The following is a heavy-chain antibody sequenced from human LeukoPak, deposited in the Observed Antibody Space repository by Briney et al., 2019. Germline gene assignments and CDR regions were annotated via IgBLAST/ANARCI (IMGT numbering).Heavy chain of an antibody. V-gene: IGHV3-48*01. CDR3: ARERPDFWSGYSAFGYYGMDV. CDR2: ISSSSSTI. D-gene: IGHD3-3*01. CDR1: GFTFSSCS. J-gene: IGHJ6*02. Sequence: GGSLRLSCAASGFTFSSCSMNWVRQAPGKGLEWVSYISSSSSTIYYADSVKGRFTISRDNAKNSLYLQMNSLRAEDTAVYYCARERPDFWSGYSAFGYYGMDVWGQGTTVTVSS.